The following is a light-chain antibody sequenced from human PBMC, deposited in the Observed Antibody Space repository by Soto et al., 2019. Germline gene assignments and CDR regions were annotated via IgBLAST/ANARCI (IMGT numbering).Light chain of an antibody. J-gene: IGKJ1*01. V-gene: IGKV1-6*01. CDR1: QGIGID. CDR2: AAS. CDR3: LQDYNYPLT. Sequence: IQMTQSPSSLSAVVGDRVTITCRASQGIGIDLGWYQQKPGKAPKRLIYAASTLQSGVPSRFSGSGSGTDFTLTISSLQPEDFAIYFCLQDYNYPLTFGQGTKVDIK.